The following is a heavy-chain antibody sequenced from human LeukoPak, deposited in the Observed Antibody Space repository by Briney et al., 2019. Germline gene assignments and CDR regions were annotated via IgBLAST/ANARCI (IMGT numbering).Heavy chain of an antibody. CDR3: AREAAAGRDDY. V-gene: IGHV3-21*01. CDR2: ISSSSSYI. D-gene: IGHD6-13*01. CDR1: GFTFSSYS. J-gene: IGHJ4*02. Sequence: PGGSLRPSCAASGFTFSSYSMNWVRQAPGKGLEWVSSISSSSSYIYYADSVKGRFTISRDNAKNSLYLQMNGLRAEDTAVYYCAREAAAGRDDYWGQGTLVTVSS.